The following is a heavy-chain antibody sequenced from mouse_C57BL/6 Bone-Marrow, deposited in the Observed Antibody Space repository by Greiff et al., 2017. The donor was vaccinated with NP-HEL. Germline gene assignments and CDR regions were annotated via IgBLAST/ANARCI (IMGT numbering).Heavy chain of an antibody. Sequence: DVKLVESEGGLVQPGSSMKLSCTASGFTFSDYYMAWVRQVPEKGLEWVANINYDGSSTYYLDSLKSRFIISRDNAKNILYLQMSSLKSEDTATYYCARGPWAMDYWGQGTSVTVSS. CDR1: GFTFSDYY. V-gene: IGHV5-16*01. J-gene: IGHJ4*01. CDR2: INYDGSST. CDR3: ARGPWAMDY.